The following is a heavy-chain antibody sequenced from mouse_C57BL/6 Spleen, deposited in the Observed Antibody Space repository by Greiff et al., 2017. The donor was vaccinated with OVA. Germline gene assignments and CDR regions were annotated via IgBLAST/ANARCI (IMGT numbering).Heavy chain of an antibody. CDR1: GYSFTGYY. J-gene: IGHJ1*03. D-gene: IGHD2-3*01. V-gene: IGHV1-42*01. CDR2: INPSTGGT. CDR3: ARWLLRERYFDV. Sequence: VQLQQSGPELVKPGASVKISCKASGYSFTGYYMNWVKQSPEKSLEWIGEINPSTGGTTYNQKFKAKATLTVDKSASTAYMQLKSLTSEYSAVYYCARWLLRERYFDVWGTGTTVTVSS.